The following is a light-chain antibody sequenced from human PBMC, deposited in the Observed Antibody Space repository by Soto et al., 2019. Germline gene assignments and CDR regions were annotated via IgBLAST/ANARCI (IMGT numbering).Light chain of an antibody. CDR2: GAF. V-gene: IGKV3-20*01. Sequence: ENVLTQSPGTLSLSPGDTATLSCRASQTIFNSYLAWYQQKPGQAPRLLIYGAFSRATGIPDRFSGGGSGTDFTLTITRLEPEDFAVYYCQQYGSSYTFGQGTKLEMK. CDR1: QTIFNSY. CDR3: QQYGSSYT. J-gene: IGKJ2*01.